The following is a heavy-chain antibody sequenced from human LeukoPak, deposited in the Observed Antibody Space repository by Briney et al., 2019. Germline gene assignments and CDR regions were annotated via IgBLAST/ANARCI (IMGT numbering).Heavy chain of an antibody. J-gene: IGHJ4*02. CDR1: GFTFSSYG. Sequence: PGGSLRLSCAASGFTFSSYGMHWVRQAPGKGLEWVAFIRYDGSNKYYADSVKGRFTISRDNSKNTLYLQMNSLRTEDTAVYFCAKDRAITVAGTGLEYWGQGALVTVSS. D-gene: IGHD6-19*01. V-gene: IGHV3-30*02. CDR2: IRYDGSNK. CDR3: AKDRAITVAGTGLEY.